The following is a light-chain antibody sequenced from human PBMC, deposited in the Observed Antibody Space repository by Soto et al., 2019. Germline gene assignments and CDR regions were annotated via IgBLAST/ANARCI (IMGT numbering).Light chain of an antibody. J-gene: IGKJ1*01. CDR1: QGISNY. CDR2: AAS. Sequence: DIQMTQSPSSLSASVGDRVTITCRASQGISNYLAWYQQKPGKVPKLLIYAASTLQSGFPSRFSGSGSGTDFTLTIGSLQPEDVATYFCQKYNNAPWTFGQGAKVEIK. V-gene: IGKV1-27*01. CDR3: QKYNNAPWT.